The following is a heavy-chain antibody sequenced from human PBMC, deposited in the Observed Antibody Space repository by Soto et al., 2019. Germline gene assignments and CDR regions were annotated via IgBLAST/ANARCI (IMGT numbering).Heavy chain of an antibody. J-gene: IGHJ3*02. CDR2: ISGSGGST. V-gene: IGHV3-23*01. CDR1: GFTFSSYA. CDR3: AKDIGWLVLAFDI. D-gene: IGHD6-19*01. Sequence: PGGSLILSCAASGFTFSSYAMSWVRQAPGKGLEWVSAISGSGGSTYYADSVKGRFTISRDNSKNTLYLQMNSLRAEDTAVYYCAKDIGWLVLAFDIWGQGTMVTVSS.